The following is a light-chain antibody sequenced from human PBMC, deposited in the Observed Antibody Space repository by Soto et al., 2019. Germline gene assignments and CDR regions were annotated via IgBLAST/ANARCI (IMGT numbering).Light chain of an antibody. V-gene: IGKV3-15*01. CDR2: DTS. J-gene: IGKJ4*01. CDR1: QSVSNN. CDR3: QHYNNWPLT. Sequence: EIVLTQSPGTLSLSPGERATLSCRASQSVSNNYVAWYQQQPGQAPRLLIYDTSTRATGIPARFSGSGSDTEFTLTISSLQSEDFAVYYCQHYNNWPLTFGGGTKVDIK.